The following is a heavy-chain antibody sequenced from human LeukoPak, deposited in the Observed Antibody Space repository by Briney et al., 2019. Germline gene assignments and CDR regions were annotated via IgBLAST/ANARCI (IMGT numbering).Heavy chain of an antibody. Sequence: ASVKVSCKASGYTFTSYYMHWVRQAPGQGLEWMGIINPSGGSTSYAQKFQGRVTMTRDTSTTTVYMELSSLRSEDTAVYYCARDLVDIGLDYWGQGTLVTVSS. V-gene: IGHV1-46*01. J-gene: IGHJ4*02. D-gene: IGHD5-12*01. CDR3: ARDLVDIGLDY. CDR2: INPSGGST. CDR1: GYTFTSYY.